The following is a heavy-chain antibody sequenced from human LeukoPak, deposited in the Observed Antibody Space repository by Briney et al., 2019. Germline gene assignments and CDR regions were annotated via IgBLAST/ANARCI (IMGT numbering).Heavy chain of an antibody. D-gene: IGHD3-22*01. Sequence: GGSLRPSCVASGFTFSSYAMSWVRQAPGKGLEWVSGISGSGVSTYNADSVKGRFTISRDNSKNTLFLQMNSLRAEDTAVYYCAKDLRRYYYDSSGYDDYWGQGTPVTVSS. CDR1: GFTFSSYA. V-gene: IGHV3-23*01. CDR2: ISGSGVST. CDR3: AKDLRRYYYDSSGYDDY. J-gene: IGHJ4*02.